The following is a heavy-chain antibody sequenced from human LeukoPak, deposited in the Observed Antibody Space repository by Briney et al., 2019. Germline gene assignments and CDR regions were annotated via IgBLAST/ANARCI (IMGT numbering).Heavy chain of an antibody. D-gene: IGHD3-22*01. CDR2: IKQDESEK. Sequence: GGSLRLSCAASGFSFGHYWMSWVRQTPGMGLEWVANIKQDESEKYYMDSVKGRFIISRDNAKNSLYLQMNSLRAEDTAVYYCASGYYYYMDVWGKGTTVTVSS. V-gene: IGHV3-7*01. J-gene: IGHJ6*03. CDR1: GFSFGHYW. CDR3: ASGYYYYMDV.